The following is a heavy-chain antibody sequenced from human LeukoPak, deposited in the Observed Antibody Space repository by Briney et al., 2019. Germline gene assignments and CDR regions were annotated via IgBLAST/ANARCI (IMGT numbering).Heavy chain of an antibody. J-gene: IGHJ5*02. CDR2: INPTGGST. V-gene: IGHV1-46*01. Sequence: ASVKVSCKASGGTFSSYAISWVRQAPGQGLEWMGIINPTGGSTSYAQKFQGRVTMTRDTSTSTVYMELSSLRSEDTAVYYCARGGGGSGSKRAGNWFDPWGQGTLVTVSS. D-gene: IGHD1-26*01. CDR3: ARGGGGSGSKRAGNWFDP. CDR1: GGTFSSYA.